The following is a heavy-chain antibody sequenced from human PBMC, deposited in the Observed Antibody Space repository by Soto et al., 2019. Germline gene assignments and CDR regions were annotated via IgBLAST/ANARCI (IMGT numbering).Heavy chain of an antibody. V-gene: IGHV3-7*03. CDR1: GFTFSSYW. J-gene: IGHJ4*02. D-gene: IGHD2-15*01. CDR2: IKQDGSEK. CDR3: AKDTVIVVVVAAISYYFDY. Sequence: GGSLRLSCAASGFTFSSYWMSWVRQAPGKGLEWVANIKQDGSEKYYVDSVKGRFTISRDNAKNSLYLQMNSLRAEDTAVYYCAKDTVIVVVVAAISYYFDYWGQGTLVTVSS.